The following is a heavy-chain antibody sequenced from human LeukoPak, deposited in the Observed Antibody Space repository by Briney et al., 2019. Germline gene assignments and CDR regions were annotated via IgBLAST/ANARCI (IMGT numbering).Heavy chain of an antibody. J-gene: IGHJ6*02. CDR1: GGSISSYY. Sequence: SETLSLTCTVSGGSISSYYWNWIRQPPGKGLEWIGYIYYSGSTNYNPSLKSRVTISQDTSKNQFSLKLSSVTAADTAVYYCARGLGSGYYYGMDVWGQGTTVTASS. V-gene: IGHV4-59*01. CDR3: ARGLGSGYYYGMDV. D-gene: IGHD3-16*01. CDR2: IYYSGST.